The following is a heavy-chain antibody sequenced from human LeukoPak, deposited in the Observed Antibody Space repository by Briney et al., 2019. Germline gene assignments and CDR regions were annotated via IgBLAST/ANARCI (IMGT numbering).Heavy chain of an antibody. D-gene: IGHD6-25*01. CDR2: ISSSSGTI. Sequence: GGSLRLSCAASGFTFSSYSMNWVRQAPGKGLEWVSYISSSSGTIYYADSVKGRFTIPRDNAKNSLYLQMNSLRAEDTAVYYCARDPSSGWARHDAFDIWGQGTMVTVSS. J-gene: IGHJ3*02. CDR1: GFTFSSYS. CDR3: ARDPSSGWARHDAFDI. V-gene: IGHV3-48*01.